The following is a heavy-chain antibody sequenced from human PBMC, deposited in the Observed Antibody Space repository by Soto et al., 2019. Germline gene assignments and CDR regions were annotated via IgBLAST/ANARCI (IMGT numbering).Heavy chain of an antibody. Sequence: ASVKVSCKASGGTFSSYAISWVRQAPGQGLEWMGGIIPIFGTANYAQKFQGRVTITADESTSTAYMELSSLRSEDTAVYYCASRGFGGVGYYYGMDVWGQGTTVTVSS. CDR3: ASRGFGGVGYYYGMDV. CDR1: GGTFSSYA. V-gene: IGHV1-69*13. CDR2: IIPIFGTA. D-gene: IGHD3-10*01. J-gene: IGHJ6*02.